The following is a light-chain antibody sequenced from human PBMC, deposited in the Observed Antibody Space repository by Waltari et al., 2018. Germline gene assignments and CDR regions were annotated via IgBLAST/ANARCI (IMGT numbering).Light chain of an antibody. Sequence: DLKMTQSPPTLAASVGSRVTITCRASQSISIWLAWYQQKPGKAPNLLMYKASILDSGVPSRFSGSASGTEFTLTISGLQAEDFGTYYCQQYSAFPLSFGGGTNIEIK. V-gene: IGKV1-5*03. J-gene: IGKJ4*01. CDR1: QSISIW. CDR3: QQYSAFPLS. CDR2: KAS.